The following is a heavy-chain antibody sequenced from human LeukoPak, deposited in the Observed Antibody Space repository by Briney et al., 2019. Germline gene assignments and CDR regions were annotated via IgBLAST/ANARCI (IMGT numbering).Heavy chain of an antibody. CDR2: IIPIFGTA. J-gene: IGHJ6*02. Sequence: GASVKVSCKASGGTFSSYAISWVRQAPGQGLEWMGGIIPIFGTANYAQKFQGRVTITADESTSTAYMELRSLRSDDTAVYYCAREEGYQLPSFAGEITNLGYYYGMDVWGQGTTVTVSS. CDR3: AREEGYQLPSFAGEITNLGYYYGMDV. CDR1: GGTFSSYA. V-gene: IGHV1-69*13. D-gene: IGHD2-2*01.